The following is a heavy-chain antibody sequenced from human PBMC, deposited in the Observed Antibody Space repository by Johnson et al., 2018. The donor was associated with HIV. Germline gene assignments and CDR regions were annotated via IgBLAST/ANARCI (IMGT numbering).Heavy chain of an antibody. V-gene: IGHV3-30*04. Sequence: QVQLVESGGGVVQPGRSLRLSCVASRFTFSSYPMHWVRQCPGKGLEWVALISYDGSHKYYEDPVKGRFTISRDNSKNTVWLQLNSLRAEDTGVYYCARRSGYAFDIWGQGTMVTVSS. CDR3: ARRSGYAFDI. D-gene: IGHD1-1*01. CDR2: ISYDGSHK. J-gene: IGHJ3*02. CDR1: RFTFSSYP.